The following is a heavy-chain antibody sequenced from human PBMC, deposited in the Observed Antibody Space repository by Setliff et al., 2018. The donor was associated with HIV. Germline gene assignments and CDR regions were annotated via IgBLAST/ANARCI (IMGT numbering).Heavy chain of an antibody. V-gene: IGHV4-39*01. CDR2: VYYNGAT. J-gene: IGHJ5*02. Sequence: SQTLSLTCTVSAGTVTSSTHYWAWIRQPPGKGLEWIGSVYYNGATDHNPSLKSRVTISVDTSNQQFSLKLSSVTAADTAVYYCARHEGYNDFLTGYFRYKWYDPWGQGTLVTVSS. CDR3: ARHEGYNDFLTGYFRYKWYDP. D-gene: IGHD3-9*01. CDR1: AGTVTSSTHY.